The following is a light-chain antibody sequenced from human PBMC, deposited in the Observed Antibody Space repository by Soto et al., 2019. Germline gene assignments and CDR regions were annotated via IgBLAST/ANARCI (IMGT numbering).Light chain of an antibody. CDR2: DAS. V-gene: IGKV1-5*01. Sequence: DIQMTQSPSTLSASLGDRVTITCRASQSISGWLAWYQQKPGKAPKLLIYDASSLESGVPSRFSGSGSVTEFTLTISSLQPDDFATYYCQQYSSYPDTFGQGTKLEIK. CDR1: QSISGW. J-gene: IGKJ2*01. CDR3: QQYSSYPDT.